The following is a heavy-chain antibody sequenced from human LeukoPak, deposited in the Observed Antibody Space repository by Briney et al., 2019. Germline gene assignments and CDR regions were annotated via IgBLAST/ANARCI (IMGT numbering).Heavy chain of an antibody. CDR2: IYYSGST. CDR1: GGSISSYY. D-gene: IGHD6-13*01. J-gene: IGHJ3*02. V-gene: IGHV4-59*01. Sequence: SETLSLTCTVSGGSISSYYWSWIRQPPGKGLEWIGYIYYSGSTNYNPSLKSRVTISVDTSKNQFSLKLNSVTAADTAVYYCATDIAAAGTAFDIWGQGTMVTVSS. CDR3: ATDIAAAGTAFDI.